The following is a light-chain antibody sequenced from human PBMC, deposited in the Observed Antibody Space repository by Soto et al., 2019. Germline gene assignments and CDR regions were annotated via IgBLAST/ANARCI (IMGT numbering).Light chain of an antibody. Sequence: QSVLTQPPSASGTPGQRVTISCSGSSSNIGSNTVNWYQQLPGTAPKLLIYYNNQRPSGVPDRLSGSKSGTSASLAISGLQSEDEADYYCAAWDDSLHGVVFGGGTKVTVL. J-gene: IGLJ2*01. CDR2: YNN. CDR1: SSNIGSNT. V-gene: IGLV1-44*01. CDR3: AAWDDSLHGVV.